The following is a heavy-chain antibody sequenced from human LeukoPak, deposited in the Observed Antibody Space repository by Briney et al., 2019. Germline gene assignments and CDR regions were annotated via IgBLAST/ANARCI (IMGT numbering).Heavy chain of an antibody. CDR2: INPNSGGT. V-gene: IGHV1-2*02. D-gene: IGHD2-21*02. Sequence: ASVKVSRKASGYTFTGYYMHWVRQAPGQGLEWMGWINPNSGGTDYAQKFQGRVTMTRDTSISTAYMELSRLRSDDTAVYYCARDRGGVVTPNWYFDLWGRGTLVTVSS. J-gene: IGHJ2*01. CDR3: ARDRGGVVTPNWYFDL. CDR1: GYTFTGYY.